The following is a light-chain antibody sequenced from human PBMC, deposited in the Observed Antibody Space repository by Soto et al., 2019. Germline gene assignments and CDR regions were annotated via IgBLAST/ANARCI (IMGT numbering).Light chain of an antibody. CDR3: CSYAGIYV. Sequence: QSALTQPASVSGSPGQSITISCTGTSSDVGRYNLVSWYQQHPGKAPKLMIYEVTKWPSGVSNRFSGSKSGRTASLTISGLQAEDEGDYYCCSYAGIYVFGTGTKVTVL. CDR2: EVT. CDR1: SSDVGRYNL. J-gene: IGLJ1*01. V-gene: IGLV2-23*02.